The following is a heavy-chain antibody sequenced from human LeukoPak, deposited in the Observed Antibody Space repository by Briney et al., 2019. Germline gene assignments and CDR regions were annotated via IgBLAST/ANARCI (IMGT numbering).Heavy chain of an antibody. CDR3: ARVKKDIVVVPAAIGYYYYMDV. CDR2: IYYSGST. Sequence: SSETLSLTCTVSGGSISSYYWSWIRQPPGKGLEWIGYIYYSGSTNYNPSLKSRVTISVDTSKNQFSLKLSSVTAADTAVYYCARVKKDIVVVPAAIGYYYYMDVWGKGTTVTVSS. CDR1: GGSISSYY. V-gene: IGHV4-59*08. D-gene: IGHD2-2*02. J-gene: IGHJ6*03.